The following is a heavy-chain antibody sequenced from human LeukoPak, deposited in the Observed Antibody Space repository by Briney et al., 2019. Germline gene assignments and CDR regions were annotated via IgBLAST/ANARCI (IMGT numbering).Heavy chain of an antibody. CDR1: GGTFSSYA. Sequence: GSSVKVSCKASGGTFSSYAISWVRQAPGQGLEWMGGIIPIFGTANYAQKFQGRVTMTRNTSISTAYMELSSLRSEDTAVYYCARTGYSSSWYDAFDIWGQGTMVTVSS. D-gene: IGHD6-13*01. CDR3: ARTGYSSSWYDAFDI. V-gene: IGHV1-69*05. J-gene: IGHJ3*02. CDR2: IIPIFGTA.